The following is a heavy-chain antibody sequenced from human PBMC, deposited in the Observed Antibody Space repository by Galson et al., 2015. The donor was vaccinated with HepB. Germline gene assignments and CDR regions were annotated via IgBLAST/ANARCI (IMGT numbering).Heavy chain of an antibody. Sequence: SVKVSCKASGGTFSSYTISWVRQAPGQGLEWMGWINAGNGNTKYSQKFQGRVTITRDTSASTAYMELSSLRSEDTAVYYCARGGAGTSALLDYGMDVWGQGTTVTVSS. CDR2: INAGNGNT. J-gene: IGHJ6*02. V-gene: IGHV1-3*01. CDR1: GGTFSSYT. CDR3: ARGGAGTSALLDYGMDV. D-gene: IGHD1-7*01.